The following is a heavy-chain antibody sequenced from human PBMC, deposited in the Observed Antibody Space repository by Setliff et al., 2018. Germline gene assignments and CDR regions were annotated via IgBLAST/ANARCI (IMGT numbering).Heavy chain of an antibody. CDR1: GESFSGHY. Sequence: SETLSLTCAVYGESFSGHYWSWIRQPPGKGLEWIGEINHSGSTNYNPSLKSRVTISVDTSKNQFSLKLSSVTAADTAVYYCARVVGVIQQSPGDYFDYWGQGALVTVSS. CDR3: ARVVGVIQQSPGDYFDY. D-gene: IGHD3-10*01. J-gene: IGHJ4*02. CDR2: INHSGST. V-gene: IGHV4-34*01.